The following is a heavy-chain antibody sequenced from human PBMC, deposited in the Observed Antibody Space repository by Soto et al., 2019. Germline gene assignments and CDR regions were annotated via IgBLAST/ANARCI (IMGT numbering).Heavy chain of an antibody. Sequence: PGESLKISCKGSGYSFTSYWITWVRQMPGEGLEWMGRIDPSDSYTHYGPSFQGHVTISTDKSISTAYLQWNSLKASDSAMYFCARGGYYPYNWFDPWGQGTRVTVSS. V-gene: IGHV5-10-1*01. CDR2: IDPSDSYT. D-gene: IGHD3-10*01. CDR1: GYSFTSYW. J-gene: IGHJ5*02. CDR3: ARGGYYPYNWFDP.